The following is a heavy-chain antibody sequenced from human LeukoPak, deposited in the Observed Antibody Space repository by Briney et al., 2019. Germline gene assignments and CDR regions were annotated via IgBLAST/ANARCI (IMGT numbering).Heavy chain of an antibody. V-gene: IGHV4-39*01. D-gene: IGHD2-2*01. CDR1: GGSISSSSYY. J-gene: IGHJ4*02. CDR2: IYYSGST. Sequence: SETLSLTCTVSGGSISSSSYYWGWIRQPPGKGLEWIGSIYYSGSTYYNPSLKSQVTISVDTSKNQFSLKLSSVTAADTAVYYCARGVVVPAAIADYFDYWGQGTLVTVSS. CDR3: ARGVVVPAAIADYFDY.